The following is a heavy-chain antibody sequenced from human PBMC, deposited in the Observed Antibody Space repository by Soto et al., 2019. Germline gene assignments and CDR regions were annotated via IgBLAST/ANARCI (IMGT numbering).Heavy chain of an antibody. V-gene: IGHV1-69*13. J-gene: IGHJ3*02. CDR1: GGTFSSYA. CDR3: ARDFEIVVVTPVIYDAFGI. CDR2: IIPIFGTA. D-gene: IGHD3-22*01. Sequence: ASVKVSCKASGGTFSSYAISWVRQAPGQGLEWMGGIIPIFGTANYAQKFQGRVTITADESTSTAYMELSSLRSEDTAVYYCARDFEIVVVTPVIYDAFGIWGQGTMVTVSS.